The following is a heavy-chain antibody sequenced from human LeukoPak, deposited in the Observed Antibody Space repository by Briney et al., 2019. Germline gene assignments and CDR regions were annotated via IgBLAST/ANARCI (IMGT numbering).Heavy chain of an antibody. CDR3: ARDGYIPRIRPIFGSANGDPPDY. CDR1: GFTFSSYW. D-gene: IGHD3-3*01. V-gene: IGHV3-7*01. CDR2: IKQGGSEK. Sequence: GGSLRLSCVASGFTFSSYWMTWVRQAPGKGLEWVANIKQGGSEKYYVASVKGRFTISRDNAKNSLYLQMNSLRAEDTAVYYCARDGYIPRIRPIFGSANGDPPDYWGQGTLVTVSS. J-gene: IGHJ4*02.